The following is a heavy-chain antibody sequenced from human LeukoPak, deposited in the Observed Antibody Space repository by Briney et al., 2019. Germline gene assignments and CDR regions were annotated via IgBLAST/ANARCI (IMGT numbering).Heavy chain of an antibody. V-gene: IGHV3-74*01. CDR1: GFTFSSYW. CDR3: AEAGVVVPAAAGH. J-gene: IGHJ4*02. CDR2: INSDGSST. D-gene: IGHD2-2*01. Sequence: PGGSLRLSCAASGFTFSSYWMHWVRQAPGKGLVWVSRINSDGSSTSYADSVKGRFTISRDNSKNTLYLQMNSLRAEGTAVYYCAEAGVVVPAAAGHWGQGTLVTVSS.